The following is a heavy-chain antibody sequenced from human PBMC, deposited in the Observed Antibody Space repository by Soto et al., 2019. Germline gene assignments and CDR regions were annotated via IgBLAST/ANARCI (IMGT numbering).Heavy chain of an antibody. Sequence: ASVKVSCEASGYTFTSYGISWVRQAPGQGLEWMGWISAYNGNTNYAQKLQGRVTMTTDTSTSTAYMELRSLRSDDTAVYYCARVIGRYCSSTSCYMSSGWFDPWGQGTLVTVSS. CDR1: GYTFTSYG. CDR3: ARVIGRYCSSTSCYMSSGWFDP. CDR2: ISAYNGNT. V-gene: IGHV1-18*01. D-gene: IGHD2-2*02. J-gene: IGHJ5*02.